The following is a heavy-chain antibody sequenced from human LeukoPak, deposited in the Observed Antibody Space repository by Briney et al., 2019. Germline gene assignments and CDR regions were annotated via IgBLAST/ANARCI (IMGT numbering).Heavy chain of an antibody. CDR2: ISSSSSYI. V-gene: IGHV3-21*01. CDR3: ARGTRIAAAGTIGY. D-gene: IGHD6-13*01. Sequence: GGSLRLSCAVSGFTFSSYSMNWVRQAPGKGLEWVSSISSSSSYIYYADSVKGRFTISRDNAKNSLYLQMNSLRAEDTAVYYCARGTRIAAAGTIGYWGQGTLVTVSS. CDR1: GFTFSSYS. J-gene: IGHJ4*02.